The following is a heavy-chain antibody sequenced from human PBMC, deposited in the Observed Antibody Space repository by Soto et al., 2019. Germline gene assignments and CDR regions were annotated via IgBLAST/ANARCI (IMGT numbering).Heavy chain of an antibody. J-gene: IGHJ5*02. Sequence: SETLSLTCTVSGGSISSYYWSWIRQPPGKGLEWIGYIYYSGSTNYNPSLKSRVTISVDTSKNQFSLKLSSVTAADTAVYYCARVVEVEYSSSSGLIWFDPWGQGTLVTVSS. V-gene: IGHV4-59*08. D-gene: IGHD6-6*01. CDR2: IYYSGST. CDR3: ARVVEVEYSSSSGLIWFDP. CDR1: GGSISSYY.